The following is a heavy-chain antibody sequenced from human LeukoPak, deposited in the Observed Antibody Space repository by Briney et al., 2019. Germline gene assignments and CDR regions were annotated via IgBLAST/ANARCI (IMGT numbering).Heavy chain of an antibody. V-gene: IGHV1-69*13. J-gene: IGHJ4*02. Sequence: SVTVSCKASGGTFSSYAISWVRQAPGQGLEWIGGIIPIFGTANYAQKFQGRVTITADESTSTAYMELSSLRSEDTAVYYCARYSSSWYRPAELDYWGQGTLVTVSS. CDR3: ARYSSSWYRPAELDY. CDR1: GGTFSSYA. CDR2: IIPIFGTA. D-gene: IGHD6-13*01.